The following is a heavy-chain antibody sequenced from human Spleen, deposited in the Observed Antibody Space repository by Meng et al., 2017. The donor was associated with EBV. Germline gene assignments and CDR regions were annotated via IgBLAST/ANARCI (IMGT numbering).Heavy chain of an antibody. CDR3: ARDIGDYDPTIFDY. CDR1: GGSISSGRYY. Sequence: QVQVQDAGPGLVKASETLSLTCSVSGGSISSGRYYWSWIRQPPGKGLEWIGYVYYSGSTKYNPSLRSRVTMSVDTSKNQFSLKLSSVTAADTAVYYCARDIGDYDPTIFDYWGRGILVTVSS. J-gene: IGHJ4*02. CDR2: VYYSGST. V-gene: IGHV4-61*01. D-gene: IGHD4-17*01.